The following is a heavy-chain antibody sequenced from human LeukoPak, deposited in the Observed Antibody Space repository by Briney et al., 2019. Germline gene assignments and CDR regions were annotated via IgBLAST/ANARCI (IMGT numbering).Heavy chain of an antibody. CDR3: ARGGLNAVS. CDR1: GFTFSSYA. V-gene: IGHV3-30*07. J-gene: IGHJ5*02. CDR2: ISYDGSNK. Sequence: PGRSLRLSCAASGFTFSSYAMHWVRQAPGKGLEWVAVISYDGSNKYYADSVKGRFTISRDNSKNTLYLQMNSLRAEDTAVYYCARGGLNAVSWGQGTLVTVSS. D-gene: IGHD2-8*01.